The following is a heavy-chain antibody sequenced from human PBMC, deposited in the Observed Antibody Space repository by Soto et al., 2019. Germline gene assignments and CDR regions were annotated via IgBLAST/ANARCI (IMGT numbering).Heavy chain of an antibody. D-gene: IGHD6-19*01. V-gene: IGHV3-7*01. Sequence: EGQLLESGGGLVQAGGSLRHSCATSGFILSRHWMSWVRQAPGRGLEWVAIIKTDGSEEEYVDSVKGRFSIPRDNIQNSVFLQMDSLRVEDTAVYYCARDWDGGGWPADLWGKGTLVTVSS. CDR1: GFILSRHW. J-gene: IGHJ5*02. CDR2: IKTDGSEE. CDR3: ARDWDGGGWPADL.